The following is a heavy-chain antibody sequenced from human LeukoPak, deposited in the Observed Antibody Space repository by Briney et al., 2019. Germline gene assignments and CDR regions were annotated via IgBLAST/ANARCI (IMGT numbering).Heavy chain of an antibody. J-gene: IGHJ4*02. CDR2: INPNSGGT. CDR1: GGTFSSYA. D-gene: IGHD2-2*01. CDR3: ARRRHSYCSSTSCYPPPFDY. Sequence: ASVKVSCKASGGTFSSYAISWVRQAPGQGLEWMGWINPNSGGTNYAQKFQGWVTMTRDTSISTAYMELSRLRSDDTAVYYCARRRHSYCSSTSCYPPPFDYWGQGTLVTVSS. V-gene: IGHV1-2*04.